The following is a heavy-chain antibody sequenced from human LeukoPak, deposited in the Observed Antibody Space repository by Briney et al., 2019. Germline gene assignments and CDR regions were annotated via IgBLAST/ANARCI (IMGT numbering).Heavy chain of an antibody. Sequence: VGSLRLSCAASGFTSSSDAMSWGRQAPGTGLEGGSAISGSGGSAYYADSVQGRFTISRDNSNNTPYLQMNSLRGEDTAVYYCAKEGSGLRYFDWFSIGEDAFDIWGQGTMVTVSS. CDR1: GFTSSSDA. J-gene: IGHJ3*02. CDR2: ISGSGGSA. V-gene: IGHV3-23*01. D-gene: IGHD3-9*01. CDR3: AKEGSGLRYFDWFSIGEDAFDI.